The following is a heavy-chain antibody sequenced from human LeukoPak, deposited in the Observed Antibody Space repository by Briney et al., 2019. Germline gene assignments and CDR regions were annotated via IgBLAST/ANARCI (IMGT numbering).Heavy chain of an antibody. Sequence: GGSLRLSCAASAFTFSSYSMNWVRQAPGKGLEWVSSISSSSSYIYHADSVKGRFTISRDNAKNSLYLQMNSLRAEDTAVYYCARAKYRYCSSTSCYGYFDYWGQGTLVTVSS. CDR3: ARAKYRYCSSTSCYGYFDY. J-gene: IGHJ4*02. CDR1: AFTFSSYS. D-gene: IGHD2-2*01. V-gene: IGHV3-21*01. CDR2: ISSSSSYI.